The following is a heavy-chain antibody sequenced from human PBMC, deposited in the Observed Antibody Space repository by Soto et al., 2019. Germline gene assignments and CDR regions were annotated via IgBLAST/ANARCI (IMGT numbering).Heavy chain of an antibody. CDR1: GYTFTSYA. Sequence: QVQLVQSGAEVKKPGASVKVSCKASGYTFTSYAMHWVRQAPGQRLEWMGWINAGNGNTKYSQKFQGRVTITRDTSASTAYMELSSLRSEDTAVYYCAREAADCTNGVCYWSYWGQGTLVTVSS. V-gene: IGHV1-3*01. CDR3: AREAADCTNGVCYWSY. CDR2: INAGNGNT. J-gene: IGHJ4*02. D-gene: IGHD2-8*01.